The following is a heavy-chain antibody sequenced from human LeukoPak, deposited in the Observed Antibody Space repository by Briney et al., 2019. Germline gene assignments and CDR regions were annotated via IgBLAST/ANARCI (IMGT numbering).Heavy chain of an antibody. J-gene: IGHJ4*02. V-gene: IGHV3-74*01. Sequence: GGSLRLSCAASGFXFSSYWIHWVRQAPGKGLVWVSRIYSDATYYADSVKGRFTISRDNAKNTLYLQMNSLRAEDTAVYYCARESYDSSGYYYGGEFDYWGQGTLVTVSS. CDR1: GFXFSSYW. D-gene: IGHD3-22*01. CDR2: IYSDAT. CDR3: ARESYDSSGYYYGGEFDY.